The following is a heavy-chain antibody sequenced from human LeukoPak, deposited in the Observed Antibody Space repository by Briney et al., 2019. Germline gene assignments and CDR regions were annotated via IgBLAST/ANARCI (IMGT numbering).Heavy chain of an antibody. D-gene: IGHD5-18*01. Sequence: SETLSLTCAVYGGSFSGYYWSWIRQPPGKGLEWIGEINHSGSTNYNASLKSRVTVSVDSSKNQFSLRLSSVTAADTAVYYCAPRGDIEHSYGYGKWFDPWGEGTRVTVSS. CDR1: GGSFSGYY. CDR2: INHSGST. J-gene: IGHJ5*02. CDR3: APRGDIEHSYGYGKWFDP. V-gene: IGHV4-34*01.